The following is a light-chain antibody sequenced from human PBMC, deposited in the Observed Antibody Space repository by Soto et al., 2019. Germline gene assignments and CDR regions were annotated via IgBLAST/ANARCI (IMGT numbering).Light chain of an antibody. CDR3: QKYGSSPQA. CDR2: CAS. CDR1: QSVASSY. V-gene: IGKV3-20*01. J-gene: IGKJ1*01. Sequence: EIVLTQSPGTLPLSPGERATLSCRASQSVASSYLAWYQQKPGQAPRLLIYCASSRATGIPDRFSGSGSGTDFTLTISRLEPEDFAVYYFQKYGSSPQAVGKGTKVEIK.